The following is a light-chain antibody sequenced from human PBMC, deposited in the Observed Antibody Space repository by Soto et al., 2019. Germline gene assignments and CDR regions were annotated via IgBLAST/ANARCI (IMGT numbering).Light chain of an antibody. J-gene: IGKJ3*01. CDR3: QQSYSTPFT. V-gene: IGKV1-39*01. CDR2: AAS. Sequence: DIQMTQSPSSLSASVGDSVTITCRASQSISNYLNWYQQKPGKAPKLLVYAASSLQSGVTSRFRGSGSGTDFTLTISSLQPEDFATYYCQQSYSTPFTFGPGTKVDIK. CDR1: QSISNY.